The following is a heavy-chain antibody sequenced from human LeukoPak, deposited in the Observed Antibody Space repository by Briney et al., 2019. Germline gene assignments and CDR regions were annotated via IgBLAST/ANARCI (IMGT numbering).Heavy chain of an antibody. D-gene: IGHD6-13*01. Sequence: ASVKVSCTASGYTFTGNYLTWVRQAPGQGFEWVGWINPTTGGTNYAQKFQGRVTMTRDRYINTVYMELTGLISDDTAVYYCARGGATVAGTRADWFDAWGQGTLVSVSS. CDR1: GYTFTGNY. J-gene: IGHJ5*02. CDR3: ARGGATVAGTRADWFDA. V-gene: IGHV1-2*02. CDR2: INPTTGGT.